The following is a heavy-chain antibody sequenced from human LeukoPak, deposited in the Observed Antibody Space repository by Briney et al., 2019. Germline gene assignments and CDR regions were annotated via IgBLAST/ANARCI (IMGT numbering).Heavy chain of an antibody. J-gene: IGHJ4*02. V-gene: IGHV3-33*06. CDR3: AKDLMTYMITFGPQGY. Sequence: TGGSLRLSCAASGFTFSSYAIHWVRQGPGKGLEWVAVIWYDGSNKYYADSVKGRFTISRDNSKNTLYLQLNSLRAEDTAVYYCAKDLMTYMITFGPQGYWGQGTLVTVSS. CDR2: IWYDGSNK. D-gene: IGHD3-16*01. CDR1: GFTFSSYA.